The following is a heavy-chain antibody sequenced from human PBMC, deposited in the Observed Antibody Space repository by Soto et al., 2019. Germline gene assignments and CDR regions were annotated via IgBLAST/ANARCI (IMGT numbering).Heavy chain of an antibody. V-gene: IGHV4-30-2*01. CDR1: GGSVSSGGFS. J-gene: IGHJ4*02. D-gene: IGHD2-21*01. Sequence: TLSLTCTVSGGSVSSGGFSWTWIRQPPGKGLEWIGYTYPSGSTYYNPSLKSRVTISLDRSKNQFSLRLTSVTAADSAVYYCARGGDYYFDSWGQGTLVTV. CDR2: TYPSGST. CDR3: ARGGDYYFDS.